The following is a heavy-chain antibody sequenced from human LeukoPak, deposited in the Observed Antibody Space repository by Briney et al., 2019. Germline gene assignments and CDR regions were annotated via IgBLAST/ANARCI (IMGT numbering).Heavy chain of an antibody. V-gene: IGHV3-49*03. D-gene: IGHD6-13*01. CDR1: GFTFGDYA. CDR3: TRVSRSSSWYGAFDI. CDR2: IRSKAYGGTT. Sequence: GGSLRLSCTASGFTFGDYAMSWFRQAPGKGLEWVGFIRSKAYGGTTEYAASVKGRFTISRDDSKSIAYLQMNSLNTEDTAVYYCTRVSRSSSWYGAFDIWGPGTMVTVSS. J-gene: IGHJ3*02.